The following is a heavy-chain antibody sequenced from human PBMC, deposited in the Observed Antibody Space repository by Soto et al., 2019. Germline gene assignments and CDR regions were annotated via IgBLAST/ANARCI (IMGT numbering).Heavy chain of an antibody. CDR1: GGSTSSGGYY. D-gene: IGHD2-15*01. J-gene: IGHJ5*02. CDR2: VYYSGST. CDR3: ARDAALKWFDP. V-gene: IGHV4-31*01. Sequence: QVQLQESGPRLVKPSQTLSLTCTVSGGSTSSGGYYWSWIRQYPGKGLEWIGFVYYSGSTYYNPSLKSLVIISVDTSKKQISLKLSSVTAADTAVYYCARDAALKWFDPWGQGTLVTVSS.